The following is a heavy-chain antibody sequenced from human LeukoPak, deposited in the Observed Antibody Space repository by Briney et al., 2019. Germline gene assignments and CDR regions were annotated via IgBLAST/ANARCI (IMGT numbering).Heavy chain of an antibody. V-gene: IGHV3-23*01. CDR3: ARAGNDFWSGYYDNWFDP. CDR1: GFTFSSYA. J-gene: IGHJ5*02. Sequence: GGSLRLSCAASGFTFSSYAMSWVRQAPGKGLEWVSAISGSGGSTYYADSVKGRFTISGDNSKNTLYLQMNSLRAEDTAVYYCARAGNDFWSGYYDNWFDPWGQGTLVTVSS. CDR2: ISGSGGST. D-gene: IGHD3-3*01.